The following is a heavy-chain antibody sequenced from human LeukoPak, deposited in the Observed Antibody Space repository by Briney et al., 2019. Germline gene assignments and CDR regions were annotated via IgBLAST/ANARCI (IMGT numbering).Heavy chain of an antibody. CDR2: ISSSSSYI. Sequence: GGSLRLSCAASGFTFSSYSMNWVRQAPGKGLEWVSSISSSSSYIYYADSVKGRFTISRDNAKNSPYLQMNSLRAEDTAVYYCARKFTYYDILTGYYSPFFDYWGQGTLVTVSS. J-gene: IGHJ4*02. CDR1: GFTFSSYS. CDR3: ARKFTYYDILTGYYSPFFDY. D-gene: IGHD3-9*01. V-gene: IGHV3-21*01.